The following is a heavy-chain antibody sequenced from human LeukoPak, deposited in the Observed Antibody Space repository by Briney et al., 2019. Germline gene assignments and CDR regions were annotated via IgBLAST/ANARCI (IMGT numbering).Heavy chain of an antibody. CDR3: AKDSTTVTDNWFDP. V-gene: IGHV4-38-2*02. J-gene: IGHJ5*02. Sequence: PSETLSLTCAVYGGSLSGYYWGWIRQPPGKGLEWIGSIYHSGSTYYNPSLKSRVTISVDTSKNQFSLKLSSVTAADTAVYYCAKDSTTVTDNWFDPWGQGTLVTVSS. D-gene: IGHD4-11*01. CDR2: IYHSGST. CDR1: GGSLSGYY.